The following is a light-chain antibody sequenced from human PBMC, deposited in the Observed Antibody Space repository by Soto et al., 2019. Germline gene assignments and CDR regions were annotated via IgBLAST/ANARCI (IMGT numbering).Light chain of an antibody. CDR3: PQYKSYSLT. CDR2: KAS. J-gene: IGKJ3*01. CDR1: QSISSW. V-gene: IGKV1-5*03. Sequence: DIQMTKSPSTLSASVGDRVTITCRASQSISSWLAWYQQKPGKAPKLLIYKASSLESGVLSRFSGSGSGTEFTLTISSMQPDDLATYYCPQYKSYSLTFGPGTKLDIK.